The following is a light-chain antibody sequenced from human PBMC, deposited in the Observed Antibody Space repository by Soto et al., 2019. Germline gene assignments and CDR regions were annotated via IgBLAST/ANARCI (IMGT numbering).Light chain of an antibody. V-gene: IGKV1-6*01. CDR3: QQYNSYPWT. Sequence: AIQMTQSPSSLSASVGDRVTISCRASQGIRNDLAWYQQKPGKAPKLLIFAASNLQSGVPSRFSGSGSGTDFTLTISRLQPEDFATYYCQQYNSYPWTFGQGTKVDIK. J-gene: IGKJ1*01. CDR1: QGIRND. CDR2: AAS.